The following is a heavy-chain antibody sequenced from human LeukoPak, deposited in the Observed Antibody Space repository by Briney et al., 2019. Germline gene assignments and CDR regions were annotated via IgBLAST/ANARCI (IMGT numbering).Heavy chain of an antibody. V-gene: IGHV5-51*01. CDR2: IYPGNSDT. Sequence: GESLKISCKGSGYSFTNYWIGWVRQMPGKGLEWMGIIYPGNSDTRYSPSFQGRVTISADKSISTAYLQWSSLKASDTAMYYCARPGGGYYDSSGYRNPPDYWGQGTLVTVSS. J-gene: IGHJ4*02. D-gene: IGHD3-22*01. CDR1: GYSFTNYW. CDR3: ARPGGGYYDSSGYRNPPDY.